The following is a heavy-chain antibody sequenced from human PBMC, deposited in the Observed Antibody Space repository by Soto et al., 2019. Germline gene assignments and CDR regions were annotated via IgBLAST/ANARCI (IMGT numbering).Heavy chain of an antibody. CDR2: ISSSGSTI. J-gene: IGHJ4*01. V-gene: IGHV3-48*03. Sequence: GGSLRLSCAASGFTFSSYEMNWVRQAPGKGLEWVSYISSSGSTIYYADSVKGRFTISRDNAKNSLYLQMNSLRAEDTAVYYCARDSVGATRILFDYWGHGTLVTVSS. CDR3: ARDSVGATRILFDY. D-gene: IGHD1-26*01. CDR1: GFTFSSYE.